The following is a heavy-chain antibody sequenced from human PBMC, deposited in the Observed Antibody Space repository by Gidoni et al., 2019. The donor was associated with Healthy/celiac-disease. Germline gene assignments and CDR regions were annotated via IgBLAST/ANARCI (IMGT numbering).Heavy chain of an antibody. V-gene: IGHV4-34*01. CDR3: ARGNYSSSWSSYYYYGMDV. D-gene: IGHD6-13*01. Sequence: HVQLQQWGAGLLKPSETLSLTCPVYGGSFSGYYWRWIRQPPGKGLEWIGEINHSGSTNYNPALKSRVTISVDTAKNQFSLKLSSVTAADTAVYYCARGNYSSSWSSYYYYGMDVWGQGTTVTVSS. CDR2: INHSGST. J-gene: IGHJ6*02. CDR1: GGSFSGYY.